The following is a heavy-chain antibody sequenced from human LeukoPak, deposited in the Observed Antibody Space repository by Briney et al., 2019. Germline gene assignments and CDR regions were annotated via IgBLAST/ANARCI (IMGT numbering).Heavy chain of an antibody. CDR1: GFTFSSYE. Sequence: QPGGSLRLSCAASGFTFSSYEMNWVRQAPGKGLEWVSYISSSGSTIYYADSVKGRFTISRDNAKNSLYLQMNSLRAEDTAVYYCARGPRIAVAGMSVFDYWGQGTLVTVSS. CDR3: ARGPRIAVAGMSVFDY. V-gene: IGHV3-48*03. D-gene: IGHD6-19*01. J-gene: IGHJ4*02. CDR2: ISSSGSTI.